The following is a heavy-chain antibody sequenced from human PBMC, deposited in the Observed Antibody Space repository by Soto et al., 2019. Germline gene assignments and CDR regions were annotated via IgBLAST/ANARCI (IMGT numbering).Heavy chain of an antibody. J-gene: IGHJ2*01. CDR2: INHSGST. Sequence: SETLSLTCAVYGGSFSGYYWTWIRQPPGTGLEWIGEINHSGSTNYNPSLKSRVTISVDTSKNQFSLKLSSVTAADTAVYYCARHYSPVTTSRVWYFDLWGRGTLVTVS. CDR3: ARHYSPVTTSRVWYFDL. D-gene: IGHD4-17*01. V-gene: IGHV4-34*01. CDR1: GGSFSGYY.